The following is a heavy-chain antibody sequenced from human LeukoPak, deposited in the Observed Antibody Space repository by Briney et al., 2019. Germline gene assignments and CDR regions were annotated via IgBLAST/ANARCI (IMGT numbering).Heavy chain of an antibody. V-gene: IGHV3-30*04. CDR1: GSKFDTYA. CDR3: ARDPPFGNGWSQNFFDY. Sequence: GGSLRLSCAPSGSKFDTYAIHCVRQAPGKGLEWVALISYDGGNIYYGDSVRGRFTISRDNDNNMLYLQMNSLRPEDTAVYYCARDPPFGNGWSQNFFDYWGQGTLVIVSS. D-gene: IGHD6-19*01. CDR2: ISYDGGNI. J-gene: IGHJ4*02.